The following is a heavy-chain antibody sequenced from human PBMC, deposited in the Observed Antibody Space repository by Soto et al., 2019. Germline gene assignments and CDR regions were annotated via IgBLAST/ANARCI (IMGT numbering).Heavy chain of an antibody. CDR1: GFTVNNYA. CDR2: ISGRGGST. J-gene: IGHJ6*02. Sequence: PGGSLRLSCAASGFTVNNYAMSWVRQAPDKGLKWVSAISGRGGSTYYADSVKGRFTISRDNSKNTLFLQMNSLRAEDTAVYYCAKGSTVTTSLYSYYYGLDVWGQGTTVTVSS. V-gene: IGHV3-23*01. D-gene: IGHD4-17*01. CDR3: AKGSTVTTSLYSYYYGLDV.